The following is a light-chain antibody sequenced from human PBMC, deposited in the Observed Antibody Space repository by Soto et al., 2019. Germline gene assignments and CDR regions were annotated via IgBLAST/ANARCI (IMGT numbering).Light chain of an antibody. Sequence: IQMTQSPSSLSASVGDRATITCQASQDIRNFLNWYQQKPGKVPKVLIYGASTLQSGVPSRFSGSGSGTDFTLTISSLQPEDVATYYCQKYDSAPFTFGPGTKVDIK. CDR1: QDIRNF. V-gene: IGKV1-27*01. CDR2: GAS. J-gene: IGKJ3*01. CDR3: QKYDSAPFT.